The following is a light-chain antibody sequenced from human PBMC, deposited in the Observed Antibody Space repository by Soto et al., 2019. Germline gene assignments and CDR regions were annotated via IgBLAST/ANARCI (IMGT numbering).Light chain of an antibody. V-gene: IGKV3-20*01. J-gene: IGKJ5*01. CDR1: QSVGNN. CDR2: GAS. CDR3: QQYGSSPLIS. Sequence: ELVMTQSPATLSVSPGERATLSCRASQSVGNNLAWYQQKPGQAPRLLIYGASSRATGIPDRFSGSGSGTDFTLTISRLEPEDFAVYYCQQYGSSPLISFGQGTRLEIK.